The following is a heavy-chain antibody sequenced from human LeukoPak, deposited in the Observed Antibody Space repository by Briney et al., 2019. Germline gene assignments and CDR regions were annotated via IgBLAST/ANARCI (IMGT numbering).Heavy chain of an antibody. CDR1: GFTFSSYW. CDR3: ARLFLSGSYDY. J-gene: IGHJ4*02. D-gene: IGHD1-26*01. V-gene: IGHV3-74*01. CDR2: INSDGSST. Sequence: SGGSLRLSCAASGFTFSSYWMHWVRQAPGKGLVWVSRINSDGSSTSYADSVKGRFTISRDNAKNTLYLQMNSLRAEDTAVYYCARLFLSGSYDYWGQGTLVTVSS.